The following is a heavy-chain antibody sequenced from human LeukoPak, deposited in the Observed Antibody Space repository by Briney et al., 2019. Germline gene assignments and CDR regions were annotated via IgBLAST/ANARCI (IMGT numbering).Heavy chain of an antibody. Sequence: GGSLRLSRAASGFTFSSYAMNWVRQAPGKGLEWVANIKQDGSEKYYVDSVKGRFTISRDNAKNSLYLQMNSLRAEDTAVYYCARQGYYYDSSGSGSDYWGQGTLVTVSS. V-gene: IGHV3-7*01. CDR3: ARQGYYYDSSGSGSDY. CDR1: GFTFSSYA. CDR2: IKQDGSEK. D-gene: IGHD3-22*01. J-gene: IGHJ4*02.